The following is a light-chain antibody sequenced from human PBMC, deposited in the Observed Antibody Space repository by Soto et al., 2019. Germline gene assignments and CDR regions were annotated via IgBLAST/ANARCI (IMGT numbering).Light chain of an antibody. CDR1: QGISHW. Sequence: DIQLTQSPSSVSASVGERVTITCRASQGISHWVAWYQHKPGEAPKLLIHAASTLQRGVPSRFSGSRSGTEFTLTISSLQPEDFATYYCQQSNSFPLTFGPGTKVDGK. V-gene: IGKV1D-12*01. CDR2: AAS. CDR3: QQSNSFPLT. J-gene: IGKJ3*01.